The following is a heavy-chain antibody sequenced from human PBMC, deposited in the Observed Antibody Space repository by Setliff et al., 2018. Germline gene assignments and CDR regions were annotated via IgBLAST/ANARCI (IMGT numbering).Heavy chain of an antibody. CDR3: ARSSDSGYYHQRDAFDI. D-gene: IGHD3-22*01. J-gene: IGHJ3*02. Sequence: ASVKVSCKASGYTFNSYGINWLRQAPGQGLKWLGWISPYNGNTKYAQTVQDRITMATDTSTRTSYMELSSLRSGDTAVYFCARSSDSGYYHQRDAFDIWGQGTRVTVSS. CDR1: GYTFNSYG. CDR2: ISPYNGNT. V-gene: IGHV1-18*01.